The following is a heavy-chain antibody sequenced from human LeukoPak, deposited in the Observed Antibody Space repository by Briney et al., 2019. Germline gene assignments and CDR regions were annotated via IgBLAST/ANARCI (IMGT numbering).Heavy chain of an antibody. J-gene: IGHJ5*02. Sequence: GGSLRLSCAASGFTFSSYAMSWVRQAPGKVLEWVSAISGSGGSTYYADSVKGRFTISRDNSKNTLYLQMNSLRAEDTAVYYCAKAYSEQWLVWFDPWGQGTLVTVSS. CDR3: AKAYSEQWLVWFDP. CDR1: GFTFSSYA. D-gene: IGHD6-19*01. CDR2: ISGSGGST. V-gene: IGHV3-23*01.